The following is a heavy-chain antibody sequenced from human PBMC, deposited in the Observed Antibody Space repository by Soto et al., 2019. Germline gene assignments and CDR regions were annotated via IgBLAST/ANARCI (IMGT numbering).Heavy chain of an antibody. D-gene: IGHD3-22*01. CDR1: GGSICSYY. J-gene: IGHJ4*02. CDR2: IYTSGST. Sequence: PSETLSLTCTVSGGSICSYYWSWIRQPAGKGLEWIGRIYTSGSTNYNPSLKSRVTMSVDTSKNQFSLKLSSVTAADTAVYYCARDYYASSGYPHFDYWGQGTLVTVSS. V-gene: IGHV4-4*07. CDR3: ARDYYASSGYPHFDY.